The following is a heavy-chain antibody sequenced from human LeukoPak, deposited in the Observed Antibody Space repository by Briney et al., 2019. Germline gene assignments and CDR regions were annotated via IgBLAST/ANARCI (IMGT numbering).Heavy chain of an antibody. CDR2: INHSKST. D-gene: IGHD2-2*02. V-gene: IGHV4-34*01. J-gene: IGHJ4*02. Sequence: PSETLSLTCAVYGGSFSDYYWSWIRQPPGKGLEWIGEINHSKSTNYNPSLKSRVTMSVDTSKNQFSLKLSSVTAADTAVFYCARRCISSSCYNYWGQGTLVTVSS. CDR3: ARRCISSSCYNY. CDR1: GGSFSDYY.